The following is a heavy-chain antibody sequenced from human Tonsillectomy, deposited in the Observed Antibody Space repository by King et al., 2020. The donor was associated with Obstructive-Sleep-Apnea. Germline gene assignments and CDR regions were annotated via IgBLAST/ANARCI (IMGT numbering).Heavy chain of an antibody. J-gene: IGHJ4*02. CDR2: ISDDGSDD. CDR1: GFTFSSYG. Sequence: QVQLVESGGGVVQPGTSLRLSCEASGFTFSSYGMHWVRQAPGKGLEWVTVISDDGSDDCYAETVKGRFTISRDNSKKPLFLQLNSLRAEDTAIYYCARDLRGNYCFDNWGQGTLVTVSS. CDR3: ARDLRGNYCFDN. D-gene: IGHD1-7*01. V-gene: IGHV3-30*03.